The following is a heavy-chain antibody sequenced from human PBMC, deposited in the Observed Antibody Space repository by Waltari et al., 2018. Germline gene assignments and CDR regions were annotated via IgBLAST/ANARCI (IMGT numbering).Heavy chain of an antibody. J-gene: IGHJ4*02. D-gene: IGHD3-10*01. CDR2: ISGNGYSK. CDR3: ATHFGSGTYNNLFVY. V-gene: IGHV3-23*01. CDR1: GFTFRRYA. Sequence: VQLLESGGALVRPGGSLRLSCEASGFTFRRYAISWVRPAPEKGLEWVSAISGNGYSKYYAGSVEGRFTISRDNSKGTLYLQMDSLRAEDTAVYYCATHFGSGTYNNLFVYWGQGTLVTVSS.